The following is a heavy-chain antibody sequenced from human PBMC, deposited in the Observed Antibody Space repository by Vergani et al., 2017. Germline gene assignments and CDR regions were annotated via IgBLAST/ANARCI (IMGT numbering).Heavy chain of an antibody. CDR2: IIPILGIA. D-gene: IGHD3-9*01. V-gene: IGHV1-69*08. J-gene: IGHJ4*02. CDR1: GGTFSSYT. CDR3: ARDSVIFPGFYAGFDY. Sequence: QVQLVQSGAEVKKPGSSVKVSCKASGGTFSSYTISWVRQAPGQGLEWMGRIIPILGIANYAQKFQGRVTITADKSTSTAYMELSSLRSEDTAVYYCARDSVIFPGFYAGFDYWGQGTLVTVSS.